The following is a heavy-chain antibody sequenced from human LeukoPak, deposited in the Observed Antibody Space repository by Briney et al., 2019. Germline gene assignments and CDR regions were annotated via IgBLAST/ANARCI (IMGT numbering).Heavy chain of an antibody. V-gene: IGHV3-30*18. J-gene: IGHJ6*02. Sequence: PGRSLRLSCAASGFTFRSYGIHWVRQAPGKGLEWVAVISFDGSNKYYADSVKGRVTISRDNSKNMVYLLLNSLRIEDTALYYCAKDGEIGGYQGGGMDVWGQGTTVTVSS. CDR3: AKDGEIGGYQGGGMDV. D-gene: IGHD1-26*01. CDR2: ISFDGSNK. CDR1: GFTFRSYG.